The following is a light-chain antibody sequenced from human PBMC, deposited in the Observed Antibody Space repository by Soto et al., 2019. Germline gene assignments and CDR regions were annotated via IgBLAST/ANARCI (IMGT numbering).Light chain of an antibody. CDR3: SSYTSVTTFVV. J-gene: IGLJ1*01. V-gene: IGLV2-14*01. CDR2: EVT. Sequence: QSALTQPASVSGSPGQSITISCTGTSSDIGRYNFVSWYQQLPGKAPKLLVYEVTNRPSGVSNRFSGSKSGNTASLTIFGLQTEDEADYYCSSYTSVTTFVVFGTGTKLTVL. CDR1: SSDIGRYNF.